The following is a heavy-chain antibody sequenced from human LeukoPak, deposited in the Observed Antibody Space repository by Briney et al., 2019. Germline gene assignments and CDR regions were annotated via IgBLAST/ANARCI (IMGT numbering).Heavy chain of an antibody. V-gene: IGHV1-18*01. CDR2: ISAYNGNT. D-gene: IGHD5-12*01. CDR1: GYTFTSYG. CDR3: ARGSYSGYEYYFDY. Sequence: ASVNVSCKASGYTFTSYGISWVRQAPGQGLEWIGWISAYNGNTNYAQKLQGRVTTTTDTSTSTAYMELRSLRSDDTAVYYCARGSYSGYEYYFDYWGQGTLVTVSS. J-gene: IGHJ4*02.